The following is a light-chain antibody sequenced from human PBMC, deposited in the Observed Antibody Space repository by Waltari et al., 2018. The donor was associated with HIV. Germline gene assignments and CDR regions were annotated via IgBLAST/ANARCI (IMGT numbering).Light chain of an antibody. Sequence: QAVVTQAPSLSVSPVEPVTLTCTSFIGFITTGQFPYWFQMRAAHDPRVLIYDSEKRHAWTPCRVAWSIVGGKATLNLLGAQPEDEGDYYCLISYNGVRVFGGGTKLTV. V-gene: IGLV7-46*02. J-gene: IGLJ3*02. CDR3: LISYNGVRV. CDR1: IGFITTGQF. CDR2: DSE.